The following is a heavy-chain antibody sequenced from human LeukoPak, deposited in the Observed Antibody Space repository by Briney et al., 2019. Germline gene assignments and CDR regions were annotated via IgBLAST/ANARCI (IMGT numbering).Heavy chain of an antibody. CDR3: ARETLGYLFDDYFDY. J-gene: IGHJ4*02. V-gene: IGHV1-18*01. D-gene: IGHD3-16*01. Sequence: GASVKVSCKAFHYTFTNYGGSWVRQAPAQGLEWMGWISTNNGATKCAQKFQGRVTMTADTSTSTVYMELRSLRSDDAATYYCARETLGYLFDDYFDYWGQGTLVTVSS. CDR1: HYTFTNYG. CDR2: ISTNNGAT.